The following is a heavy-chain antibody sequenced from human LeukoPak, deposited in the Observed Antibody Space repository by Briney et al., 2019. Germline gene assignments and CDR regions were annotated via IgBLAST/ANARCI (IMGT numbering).Heavy chain of an antibody. CDR1: GGSISSGGYY. CDR2: IYHSGST. Sequence: NPSETLSLTCTVSGGSISSGGYYWSWIRQPPGKGLEWIGYIYHSGSTYYNPSLKSRVTISVDRSKNQFSLKLSSVTAADTAVYYCARERWGDQDYWGQGTLVTVSS. D-gene: IGHD3-16*01. CDR3: ARERWGDQDY. J-gene: IGHJ4*02. V-gene: IGHV4-30-2*01.